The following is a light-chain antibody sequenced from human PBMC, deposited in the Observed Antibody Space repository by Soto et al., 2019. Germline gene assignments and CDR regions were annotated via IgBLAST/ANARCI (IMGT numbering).Light chain of an antibody. V-gene: IGKV1-5*01. CDR1: ESIDNW. Sequence: IQMTQSPSTLSASVLYTVTITCRASESIDNWLAWYQQKPGKAPKLLIFAASTLVRGVPSRFSGRGSGTEFTLTISSLQADDYATFYCQQYHTDWTFGQGTKVDIK. CDR3: QQYHTDWT. J-gene: IGKJ1*01. CDR2: AAS.